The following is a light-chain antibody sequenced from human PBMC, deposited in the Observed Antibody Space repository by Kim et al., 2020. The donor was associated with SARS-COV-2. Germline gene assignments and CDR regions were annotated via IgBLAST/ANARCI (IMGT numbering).Light chain of an antibody. J-gene: IGLJ3*02. Sequence: GQKVTISCSGSISNIGSNPVNWYQQVPGTAPQLLLYDKNQRPSGVPDRFSRSKSGPSASLSISDLQSEDEADYYCATWDDSLNTWVFGGGTKLTVL. CDR3: ATWDDSLNTWV. CDR1: ISNIGSNP. CDR2: DKN. V-gene: IGLV1-44*01.